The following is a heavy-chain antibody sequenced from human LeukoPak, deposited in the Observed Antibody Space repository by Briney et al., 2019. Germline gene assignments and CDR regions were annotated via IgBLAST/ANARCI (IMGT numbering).Heavy chain of an antibody. CDR1: GFTFSSYA. V-gene: IGHV3-23*01. J-gene: IGHJ4*02. CDR3: AKDLTPYDFWSGYYFDY. Sequence: GGSLRLSCAASGFTFSSYAMSWVRQAPGKGLEWVSAISGSGGSTYYADSVKGRFTISRDNSKNTLYLQMNSLRAEDTAVYYCAKDLTPYDFWSGYYFDYWGQGTLVTDSS. CDR2: ISGSGGST. D-gene: IGHD3-3*01.